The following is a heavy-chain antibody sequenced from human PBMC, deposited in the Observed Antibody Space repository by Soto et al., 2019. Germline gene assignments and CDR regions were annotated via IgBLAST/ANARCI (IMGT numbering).Heavy chain of an antibody. CDR3: ARGAHDDFWSGDYVAAPWPTSPYYYGMDV. D-gene: IGHD3-3*01. V-gene: IGHV1-69*06. J-gene: IGHJ6*02. CDR1: GGTFSSYA. CDR2: IIPIFGTA. Sequence: SVKVSCKASGGTFSSYAISWVRQAPGQGLEWMGGIIPIFGTANYAQKFQGRVTITADKSTSTAYMELSSLRSEDTAVYYCARGAHDDFWSGDYVAAPWPTSPYYYGMDVWGQGTTVTVSS.